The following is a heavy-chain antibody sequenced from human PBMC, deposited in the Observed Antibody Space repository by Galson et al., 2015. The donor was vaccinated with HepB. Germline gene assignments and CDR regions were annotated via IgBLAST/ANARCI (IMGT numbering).Heavy chain of an antibody. V-gene: IGHV3-30-3*01. CDR2: ISYDGSNK. D-gene: IGHD5-24*01. CDR1: GFTFSSYA. Sequence: SLRLSCAASGFTFSSYAMHWVRQAPGKGLEWVAVISYDGSNKYYADSVKGRFTISRDNSKNTLYLQMNSLRAEDTAVYYCARALDGPPEDYWGQGTLVTVSS. CDR3: ARALDGPPEDY. J-gene: IGHJ4*02.